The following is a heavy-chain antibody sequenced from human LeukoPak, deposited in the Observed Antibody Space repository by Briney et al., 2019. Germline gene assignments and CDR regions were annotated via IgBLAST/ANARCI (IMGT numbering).Heavy chain of an antibody. CDR2: INPSSGGT. J-gene: IGHJ4*02. CDR1: GYTFTGYY. V-gene: IGHV1-2*02. D-gene: IGHD3-22*01. Sequence: ASVKVSCKASGYTFTGYYMHWVRQAPGQGLEWMGWINPSSGGTNYAQKFQGRVTMTRDTSISTAYMELSRLRSDDTAVYYCASNHYYDSSGYYSSFDYWGQGTLVTVSS. CDR3: ASNHYYDSSGYYSSFDY.